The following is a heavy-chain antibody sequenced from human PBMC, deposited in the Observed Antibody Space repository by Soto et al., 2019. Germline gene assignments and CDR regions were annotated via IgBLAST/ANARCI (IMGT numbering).Heavy chain of an antibody. Sequence: QVQLVQSGAEVKKPGSSVKVSCQASGGIFSSNAISWVRQAPGQGLELMGGILPIFDTTHYAQKFQGRVTITADESTSTAYMELSSLKSEDTALYYCATGGRGYSSAPRFYFEYWGQGTPVTVSS. CDR1: GGIFSSNA. V-gene: IGHV1-69*01. CDR3: ATGGRGYSSAPRFYFEY. CDR2: ILPIFDTT. J-gene: IGHJ4*02. D-gene: IGHD5-18*01.